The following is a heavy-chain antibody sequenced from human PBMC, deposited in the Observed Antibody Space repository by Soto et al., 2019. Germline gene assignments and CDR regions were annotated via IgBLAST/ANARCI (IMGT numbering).Heavy chain of an antibody. CDR3: ARRNPSSGWPVDY. V-gene: IGHV4-34*01. CDR1: GGSFSGYY. Sequence: SETLSLTCAVYGGSFSGYYWSWIRQPPGKGLEWIGEINHSGSTNYNPSLKSRVTISVDTSKNQFSLKLSSVTAADTAVYYCARRNPSSGWPVDYWGQGTLVTVSS. D-gene: IGHD6-19*01. CDR2: INHSGST. J-gene: IGHJ4*02.